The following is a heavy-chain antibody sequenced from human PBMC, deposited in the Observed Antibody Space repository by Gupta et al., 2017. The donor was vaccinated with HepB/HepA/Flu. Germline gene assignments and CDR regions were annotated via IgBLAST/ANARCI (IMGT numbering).Heavy chain of an antibody. CDR1: GFTFRTYG. J-gene: IGHJ6*02. D-gene: IGHD4-17*01. Sequence: QVQLVESGGGVVQPGRSLRRSCAASGFTFRTYGMFRARQAPGKWLEWVATISFDGNNKYYADSVKGRFTISRDNSKNTLYLQMNSLRAEDTAIFYCAKSTHGYGDRNYYSYGMDVWGQGTTVTVSS. CDR2: ISFDGNNK. V-gene: IGHV3-30-3*02. CDR3: AKSTHGYGDRNYYSYGMDV.